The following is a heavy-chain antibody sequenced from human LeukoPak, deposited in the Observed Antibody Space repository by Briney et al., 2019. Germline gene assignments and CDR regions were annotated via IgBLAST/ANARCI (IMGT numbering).Heavy chain of an antibody. V-gene: IGHV4-59*10. CDR1: GGSISSYY. D-gene: IGHD3-3*02. CDR3: ARAFYPGYYSYMAV. Sequence: PSETLSLTCAVYGGSISSYYWSWIRQPAGKGLEWIGRIYTSGSTNYNPSLKSRVTMSVDTSKNQFSLKLSSVTAADTAVYYCARAFYPGYYSYMAVWGKGTTVTVSS. CDR2: IYTSGST. J-gene: IGHJ6*03.